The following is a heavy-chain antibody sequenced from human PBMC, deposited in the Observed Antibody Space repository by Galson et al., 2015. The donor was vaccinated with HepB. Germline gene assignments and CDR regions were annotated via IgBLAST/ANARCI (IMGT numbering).Heavy chain of an antibody. J-gene: IGHJ4*02. CDR3: ASSWEYLTGPTYSNDRYYYGSGSYSPSDY. Sequence: SLRLSCAASGFTFSSYGMNWVRQAPGKGLEWVACISSSSSYIYYADSVKGRFTIPRDNAKNSLYLQMNSLRAEDTAVYYCASSWEYLTGPTYSNDRYYYGSGSYSPSDYWGQGALVTVSS. D-gene: IGHD3-10*01. CDR1: GFTFSSYG. CDR2: ISSSSSYI. V-gene: IGHV3-21*01.